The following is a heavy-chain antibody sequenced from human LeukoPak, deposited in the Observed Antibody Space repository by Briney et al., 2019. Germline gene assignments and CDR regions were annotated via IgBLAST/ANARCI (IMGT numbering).Heavy chain of an antibody. J-gene: IGHJ4*02. D-gene: IGHD1-26*01. CDR3: ARAEWELPDDY. CDR1: GYTFTTYG. CDR2: ISAYNGNT. V-gene: IGHV1-18*04. Sequence: ASVKVSCKASGYTFTTYGITWVRQAPGQGLEWMGWISAYNGNTNYAQTLQGRVTMTTDTSTSTAYMELRSLRSDDTAVYYCARAEWELPDDYWGQETLVTVSS.